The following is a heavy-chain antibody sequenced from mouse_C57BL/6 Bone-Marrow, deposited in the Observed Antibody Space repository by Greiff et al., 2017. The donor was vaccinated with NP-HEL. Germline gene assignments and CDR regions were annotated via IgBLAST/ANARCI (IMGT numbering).Heavy chain of an antibody. CDR1: GFTFSDYG. CDR3: ARGRLFYWYFDV. CDR2: ISSGSSTI. Sequence: EVQRVESGGGLVKPGGSLKLSCAASGFTFSDYGMHWVRQAPEKGLEWVAYISSGSSTIYYADTVQGRFTISRDNAKNTLFLQMTSLRSEDTAMYYCARGRLFYWYFDVWGTGTTVTVSS. J-gene: IGHJ1*03. V-gene: IGHV5-17*01.